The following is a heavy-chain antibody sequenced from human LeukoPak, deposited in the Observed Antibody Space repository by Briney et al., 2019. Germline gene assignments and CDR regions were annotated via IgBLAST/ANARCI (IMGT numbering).Heavy chain of an antibody. CDR1: GFTFSNYF. V-gene: IGHV3-30-3*01. CDR3: VRDKLPGTRYSGSYFFDY. Sequence: GGSLRLSCTASGFTFSNYFMHWVRQAPGRGLEWVAVISFDGNRQYYADSVKGRFTIARDTSRSTVFLQMNSLRVDDTALYYCVRDKLPGTRYSGSYFFDYWGQGTLVTASS. D-gene: IGHD1-26*01. CDR2: ISFDGNRQ. J-gene: IGHJ4*02.